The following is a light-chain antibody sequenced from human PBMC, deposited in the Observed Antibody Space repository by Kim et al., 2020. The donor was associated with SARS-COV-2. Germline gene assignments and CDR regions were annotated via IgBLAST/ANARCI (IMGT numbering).Light chain of an antibody. J-gene: IGLJ3*02. CDR1: KWGNKY. Sequence: SVSPGQTASITCSGDKWGNKYVCWYQQKPGQSPVLVIYQDSKRPSGIPERFSGSNSGNTATLTISGTQTLDEADYYCQAWDSTTAVFGGGTQLTVL. CDR2: QDS. V-gene: IGLV3-1*01. CDR3: QAWDSTTAV.